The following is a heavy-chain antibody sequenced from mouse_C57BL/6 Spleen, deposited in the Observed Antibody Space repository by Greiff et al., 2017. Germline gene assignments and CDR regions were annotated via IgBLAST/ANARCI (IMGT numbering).Heavy chain of an antibody. CDR3: ARDGFLYYYAMDY. CDR1: GYSITSGYY. J-gene: IGHJ4*01. CDR2: ISYDGSN. D-gene: IGHD2-2*01. V-gene: IGHV3-6*01. Sequence: EVQLQESGPGLVKPSQSLSLTCSVTGYSITSGYYWNWIRQFPGNKLEWMGYISYDGSNNYNPSLKNRISLTRDTSKNQFFLKLNSVTTEDTATYYCARDGFLYYYAMDYWGQGTSVTVSS.